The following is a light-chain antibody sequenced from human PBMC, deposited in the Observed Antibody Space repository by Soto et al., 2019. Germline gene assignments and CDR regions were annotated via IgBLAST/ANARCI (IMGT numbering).Light chain of an antibody. CDR1: QSVSSY. Sequence: EIVLTQSPATLSLSPGERATLSCRASQSVSSYLAWYQQKPGQAPRLLIYDASNRATGIPARFSGSGSGTDFTLTISSLEPGDFAVYYCQQRSNWPVFTFGPGTKVEIK. CDR3: QQRSNWPVFT. V-gene: IGKV3-11*01. CDR2: DAS. J-gene: IGKJ3*01.